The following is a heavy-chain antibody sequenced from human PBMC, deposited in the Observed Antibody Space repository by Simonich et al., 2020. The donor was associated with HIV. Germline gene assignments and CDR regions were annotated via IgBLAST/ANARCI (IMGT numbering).Heavy chain of an antibody. CDR2: ISWNSGSI. J-gene: IGHJ4*02. CDR1: GFTFDDYA. Sequence: EVQLVESGGGLVQPGRSLRLSCAASGFTFDDYAMHWVRQAPGVGREWVAGISWNSGSIGYADSVTGRFTISRDNAKNSLYLQMNSLRAEDTALYYCAKDKGAYYGSGSPVYWGQGTLVTVSS. D-gene: IGHD3-10*01. V-gene: IGHV3-9*01. CDR3: AKDKGAYYGSGSPVY.